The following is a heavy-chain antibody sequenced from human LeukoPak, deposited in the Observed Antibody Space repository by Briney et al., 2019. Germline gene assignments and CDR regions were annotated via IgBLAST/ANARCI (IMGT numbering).Heavy chain of an antibody. CDR1: GFAFHAFD. CDR3: ATWAFYHGLDV. J-gene: IGHJ6*02. D-gene: IGHD1-26*01. Sequence: GSLRLSCATSGFAFHAFDMYWVRQAPGKGLEWVSRITNDGGKTYYADSVRGRFTISRDNSQSSLYLQMNSLRTDDAALYYCATWAFYHGLDVWGQGTTVTVSS. CDR2: ITNDGGKT. V-gene: IGHV3-43*02.